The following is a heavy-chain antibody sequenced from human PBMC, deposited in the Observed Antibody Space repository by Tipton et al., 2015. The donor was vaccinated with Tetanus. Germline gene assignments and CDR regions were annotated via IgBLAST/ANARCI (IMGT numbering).Heavy chain of an antibody. V-gene: IGHV3-33*01. CDR3: AREADCSGGSCFSGDLDN. D-gene: IGHD2-15*01. Sequence: SLRLSCAASGFIFSSYGIHWVRQAPGKGLEWVAVSWYDGTDQYYADSVKGRFTLPRDNSKNTLYLQMNSLRAEDTALYYCAREADCSGGSCFSGDLDNWGQGTQVTVSS. J-gene: IGHJ4*02. CDR1: GFIFSSYG. CDR2: SWYDGTDQ.